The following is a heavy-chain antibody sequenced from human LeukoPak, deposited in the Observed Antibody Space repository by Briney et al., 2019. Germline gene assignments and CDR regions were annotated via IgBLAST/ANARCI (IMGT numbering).Heavy chain of an antibody. CDR1: GGSFSGYY. CDR3: ARGGVTGYDY. D-gene: IGHD7-27*01. CDR2: INHSGST. J-gene: IGHJ4*02. V-gene: IGHV4-34*01. Sequence: PSETLSLTCAVYGGSFSGYYWSWIRQPPGKGLEWIGEINHSGSTNYNPSLKSRVTISVDTSKNQFSLKLSSVTAADTAVYYCARGGVTGYDYWGQGTLVTVSS.